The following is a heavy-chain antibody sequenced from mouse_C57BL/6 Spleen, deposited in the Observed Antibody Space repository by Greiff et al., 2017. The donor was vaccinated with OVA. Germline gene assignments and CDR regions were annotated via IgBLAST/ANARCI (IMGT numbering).Heavy chain of an antibody. Sequence: QVQLKQPGAELVKPGASVKLSCKASGYTFTSYWMHWVKQRPGQGLEWIGMIHPNSGSTNYNEKFKSKATLTVDKSSSTAYMQLSSLTSEDSAVYYCARSPYDYDGRPYAMDYWGQGTSVTVSS. CDR3: ARSPYDYDGRPYAMDY. J-gene: IGHJ4*01. V-gene: IGHV1-64*01. CDR1: GYTFTSYW. CDR2: IHPNSGST. D-gene: IGHD2-4*01.